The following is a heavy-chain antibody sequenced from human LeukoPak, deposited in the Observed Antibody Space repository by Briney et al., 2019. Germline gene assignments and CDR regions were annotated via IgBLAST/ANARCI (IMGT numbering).Heavy chain of an antibody. V-gene: IGHV4-39*01. CDR2: IYYSGST. CDR3: ARILWLDYYYYGMDV. CDR1: GGSISSSSYY. D-gene: IGHD3-10*01. J-gene: IGHJ6*02. Sequence: SETLSLTCTVSGGSISSSSYYWGWIRQPPGKGLEWIGSIYYSGSTYYNPSLKGRVTISVDTSKNQFSLKLSSVTAADTAVYYCARILWLDYYYYGMDVWGQGTTVTVSS.